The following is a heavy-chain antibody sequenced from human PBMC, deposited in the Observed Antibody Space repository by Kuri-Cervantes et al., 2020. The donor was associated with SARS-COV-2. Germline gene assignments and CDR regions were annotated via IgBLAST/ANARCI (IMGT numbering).Heavy chain of an antibody. CDR1: GFTFSSYW. J-gene: IGHJ3*02. CDR2: IKQDGSEK. CDR3: AKVKAIVVFHNAFNI. V-gene: IGHV3-7*01. Sequence: GGSLRLSCAASGFTFSSYWMSWVRQAPGKGREWVANIKQDGSEKYYVDSVKGRFTISRDNAKNSLYLQMNSLRAEDTAVYYCAKVKAIVVFHNAFNIWGQGTMVTVSS. D-gene: IGHD3-22*01.